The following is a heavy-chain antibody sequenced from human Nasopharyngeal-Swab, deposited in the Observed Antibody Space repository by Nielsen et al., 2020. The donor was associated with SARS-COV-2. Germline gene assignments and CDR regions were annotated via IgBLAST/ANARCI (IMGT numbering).Heavy chain of an antibody. CDR2: ISSSSRYK. CDR1: GFTFSSYS. V-gene: IGHV3-21*01. D-gene: IGHD2-15*01. Sequence: GESLKISCAVSGFTFSSYSMNWVRQAPGKGLEWVSSISSSSRYKYYADSVKGRLTISRDNAKNSLYLQMNSLRAEDTAVYYCARAALGGEVDYWGQGTLVTVSS. J-gene: IGHJ4*02. CDR3: ARAALGGEVDY.